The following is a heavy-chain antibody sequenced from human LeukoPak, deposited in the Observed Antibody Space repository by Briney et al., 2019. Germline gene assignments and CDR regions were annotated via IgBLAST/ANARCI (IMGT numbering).Heavy chain of an antibody. J-gene: IGHJ4*02. D-gene: IGHD5-18*01. Sequence: GGPLPLSCAASGFPFISYWMSWVRQAPGKGLEWVANIKQDGSEKYYVDSVRGRFTISRDNSKNTLYLQMNSLRAEDTAVYYCAKDLNRGYSYGHFDYWGQGTLVTVSS. CDR3: AKDLNRGYSYGHFDY. CDR1: GFPFISYW. CDR2: IKQDGSEK. V-gene: IGHV3-7*01.